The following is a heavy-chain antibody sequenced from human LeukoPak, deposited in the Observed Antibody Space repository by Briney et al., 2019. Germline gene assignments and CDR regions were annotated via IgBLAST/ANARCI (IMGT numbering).Heavy chain of an antibody. CDR1: GFTFSSYG. V-gene: IGHV3-30*18. Sequence: PGTSLRLSCAASGFTFSSYGMHWVRQAPGKGLEWAAVISNDGSNNYYADSVKGRFTVSRDNSKNTLYLQMNSLRAEDTAVFYCAKDRRGYTYNFDFWGQGTLVTVSS. CDR2: ISNDGSNN. CDR3: AKDRRGYTYNFDF. J-gene: IGHJ4*02. D-gene: IGHD5-18*01.